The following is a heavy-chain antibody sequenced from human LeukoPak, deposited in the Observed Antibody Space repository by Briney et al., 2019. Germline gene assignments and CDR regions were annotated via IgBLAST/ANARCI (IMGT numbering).Heavy chain of an antibody. CDR3: ARVARRGPRRYFDY. CDR1: GGSFSGYY. V-gene: IGHV4-34*01. J-gene: IGHJ4*02. Sequence: SETLSLTCAVYGGSFSGYYWSWIRQPPGKGLEWIGEINHSGSTNYNPSLKSRVTISVDTSKNQFSLRLSSVTAADTALYYCARVARRGPRRYFDYWGQGTLVTVSS. D-gene: IGHD1-26*01. CDR2: INHSGST.